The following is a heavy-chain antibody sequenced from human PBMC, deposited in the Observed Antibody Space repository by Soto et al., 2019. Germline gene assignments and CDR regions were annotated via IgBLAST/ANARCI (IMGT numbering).Heavy chain of an antibody. CDR1: GFTFSSYA. CDR3: ARCSTSFRYYMDV. CDR2: ISYDGSNK. J-gene: IGHJ6*03. D-gene: IGHD2-2*01. V-gene: IGHV3-30-3*01. Sequence: PGGSLRLSCAASGFTFSSYAMHWVRQAPGKGLEWEAVISYDGSNKYYADSVKGRFTISRDNSKNTLYLQMNSLRAEDTAVYYCARCSTSFRYYMDVWGKGTTVTVSS.